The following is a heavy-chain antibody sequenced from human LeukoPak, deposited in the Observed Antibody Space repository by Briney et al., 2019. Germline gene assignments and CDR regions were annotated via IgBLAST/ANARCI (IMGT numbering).Heavy chain of an antibody. Sequence: SETLSLTCTVSGGSISSYYWSWIRQPPGKGLEWIGYIYYSGSTYYNPSLKSRVTISVDRSKNQFSLRLTSVTAADTAFYYCAREEYSSDWYGHDSWGQGTLVTVFS. D-gene: IGHD6-13*01. CDR2: IYYSGST. V-gene: IGHV4-59*12. CDR3: AREEYSSDWYGHDS. J-gene: IGHJ4*02. CDR1: GGSISSYY.